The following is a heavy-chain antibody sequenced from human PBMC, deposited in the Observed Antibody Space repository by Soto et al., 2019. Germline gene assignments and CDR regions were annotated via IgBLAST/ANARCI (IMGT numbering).Heavy chain of an antibody. V-gene: IGHV1-18*01. J-gene: IGHJ3*02. CDR3: ARVFIYDVGPLDAFDI. CDR2: ISAYNGNT. CDR1: GSTFTSYG. Sequence: ASLKVSCKSSGSTFTSYGISCVRQAPGQGLEWMGWISAYNGNTNYAQKLQGRVTMTTDTSTSTAYMELRSLRSDDTAVYYCARVFIYDVGPLDAFDIWGQGTMVTVSS. D-gene: IGHD3-22*01.